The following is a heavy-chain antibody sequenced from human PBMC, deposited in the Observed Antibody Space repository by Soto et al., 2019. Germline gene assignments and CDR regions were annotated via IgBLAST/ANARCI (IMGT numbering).Heavy chain of an antibody. CDR2: IIPIFGTA. CDR3: ARDKDFWSGWGGYYGMDV. Sequence: QVQLVQSGAEVKKPGSSVKVSCKASGGTFSSYAISWVRQAPGQGLEWMGGIIPIFGTANYAQKFQGRVTITADESTSTAYMELSSLRSADTAVYYCARDKDFWSGWGGYYGMDVWGQGTTVTVSS. D-gene: IGHD3-3*01. J-gene: IGHJ6*02. V-gene: IGHV1-69*01. CDR1: GGTFSSYA.